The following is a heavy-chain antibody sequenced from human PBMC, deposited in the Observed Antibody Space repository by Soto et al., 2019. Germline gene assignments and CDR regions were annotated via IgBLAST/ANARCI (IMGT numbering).Heavy chain of an antibody. J-gene: IGHJ2*01. CDR1: GFTFSSYA. Sequence: EVQLLESGGGLVQPGGSLRLSCAASGFTFSSYAMSWVRQAPGKGLEWVSAISGSGGSTYYADSVKGRFTISRDNSRNTLYLQMNSLRAEDTAVYYCAKDIGYQLHYWYFDLWGRGTLVTVSS. CDR3: AKDIGYQLHYWYFDL. V-gene: IGHV3-23*01. D-gene: IGHD2-2*01. CDR2: ISGSGGST.